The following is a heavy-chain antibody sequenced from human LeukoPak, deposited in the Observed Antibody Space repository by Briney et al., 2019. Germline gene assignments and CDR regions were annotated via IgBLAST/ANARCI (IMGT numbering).Heavy chain of an antibody. D-gene: IGHD6-19*01. CDR2: IRSKVYGGTT. J-gene: IGHJ4*02. CDR1: GFTFGDYA. CDR3: TRDGRWQLLPSSFYFDY. Sequence: GGSLRLSCTGSGFTFGDYAMSWFRQAPGMGLEWVGFIRSKVYGGTTEYAASVKGRFTNSRDDSKSIAYLQMNSLKTEDTAVYYCTRDGRWQLLPSSFYFDYWGQGTLVTVSS. V-gene: IGHV3-49*03.